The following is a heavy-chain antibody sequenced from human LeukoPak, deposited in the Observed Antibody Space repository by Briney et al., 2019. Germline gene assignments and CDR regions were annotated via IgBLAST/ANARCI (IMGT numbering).Heavy chain of an antibody. D-gene: IGHD3-10*01. V-gene: IGHV3-48*01. Sequence: GGSLRLSCAASGFTFSSYSMNWVRQAPGKGLEWVSYISSSSTIYYADSVKGRFTISRDNAKNSLYLQMNSLRAEDTAVYYCARGVHYYGSGSYYSSYYYYYMDVWGKGTTVTVSS. J-gene: IGHJ6*03. CDR2: ISSSSTI. CDR1: GFTFSSYS. CDR3: ARGVHYYGSGSYYSSYYYYYMDV.